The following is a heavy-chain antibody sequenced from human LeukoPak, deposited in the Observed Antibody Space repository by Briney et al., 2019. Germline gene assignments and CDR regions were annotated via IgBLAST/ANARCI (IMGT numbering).Heavy chain of an antibody. D-gene: IGHD6-19*01. CDR1: GGSFSGYY. CDR3: ARGRIAVAAGPVWFDP. CDR2: INHSGST. J-gene: IGHJ5*02. V-gene: IGHV4-34*01. Sequence: SETLSLTCAVYGGSFSGYYWSWIRQPPGKGLEWIGEINHSGSTNYNPSLKSRVTISVDTSKNQFSLKQSSVTAADTAVYYCARGRIAVAAGPVWFDPWGQGTLVTVSS.